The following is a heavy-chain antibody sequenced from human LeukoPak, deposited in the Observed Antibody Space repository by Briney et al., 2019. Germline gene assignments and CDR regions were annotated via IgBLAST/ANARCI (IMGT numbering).Heavy chain of an antibody. J-gene: IGHJ6*02. V-gene: IGHV3-30*04. CDR3: AKSYDILTGPIQNYGMDV. D-gene: IGHD3-9*01. CDR2: ISYDGSNK. Sequence: PGRSLRLSCAASGFTFSSYAMHWVRQAPGKGLEWVAVISYDGSNKYYADSVKGRFTISRDNSKNTPYLQMNSLRAEDTAVYYCAKSYDILTGPIQNYGMDVWGQGTTVTVSS. CDR1: GFTFSSYA.